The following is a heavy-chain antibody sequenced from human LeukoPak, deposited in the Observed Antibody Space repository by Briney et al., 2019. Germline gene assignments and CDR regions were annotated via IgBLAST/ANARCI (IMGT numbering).Heavy chain of an antibody. Sequence: GGSLRLSCAASGFTFSSYGMHWVRQAPGKGLEWVAVIWYVGSSKYYADSVKGRFTFSRDNSKNTLYLQMNSLRAEDTAVYYCAAHHGELRHFDYWGQGTLVTVPT. CDR2: IWYVGSSK. CDR3: AAHHGELRHFDY. J-gene: IGHJ4*02. V-gene: IGHV3-33*01. CDR1: GFTFSSYG. D-gene: IGHD1-26*01.